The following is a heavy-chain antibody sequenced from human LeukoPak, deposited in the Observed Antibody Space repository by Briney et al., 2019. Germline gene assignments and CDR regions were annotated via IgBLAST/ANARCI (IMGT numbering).Heavy chain of an antibody. CDR3: ARERRGYYDSSGYYRDASDI. D-gene: IGHD3-22*01. J-gene: IGHJ3*02. Sequence: PGGSLRLSCAASGFTVSSNYMSWVRQAPGKGLEWVSVIYSGGSTYYADSVKGRFTISRDNSKNTLYLQMNSLRAEDTAVYYCARERRGYYDSSGYYRDASDIWGQGTMVTVSS. CDR2: IYSGGST. CDR1: GFTVSSNY. V-gene: IGHV3-53*01.